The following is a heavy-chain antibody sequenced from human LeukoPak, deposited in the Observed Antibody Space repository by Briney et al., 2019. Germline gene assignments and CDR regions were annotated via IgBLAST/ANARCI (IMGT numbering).Heavy chain of an antibody. CDR2: IYYSGST. J-gene: IGHJ4*02. Sequence: PSETLSLTCTVSGGSISSYYWSWIRQPPGKGLEWIGYIYYSGSTNYNPSLKSRVTISVDTSKNQFSLKLSSVTAADTAVYYCARDTRGYCSGGSCSMLDYWGQGTLVTVSS. V-gene: IGHV4-59*01. CDR1: GGSISSYY. CDR3: ARDTRGYCSGGSCSMLDY. D-gene: IGHD2-15*01.